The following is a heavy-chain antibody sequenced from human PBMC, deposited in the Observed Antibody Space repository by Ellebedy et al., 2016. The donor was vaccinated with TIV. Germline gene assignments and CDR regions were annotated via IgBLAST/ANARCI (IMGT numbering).Heavy chain of an antibody. CDR2: IKNHAYGETT. Sequence: PGGSLRLSCTGSGFTFAEYALAWFRQAPGKGLEWITFIKNHAYGETTQYAASVKGRFTISRDDSKSTAYLQMNSLKTEDTGVYYCTRGYTSSLDTFEKWGQGTIVTVAS. V-gene: IGHV3-49*03. D-gene: IGHD6-13*01. CDR1: GFTFAEYA. CDR3: TRGYTSSLDTFEK. J-gene: IGHJ3*02.